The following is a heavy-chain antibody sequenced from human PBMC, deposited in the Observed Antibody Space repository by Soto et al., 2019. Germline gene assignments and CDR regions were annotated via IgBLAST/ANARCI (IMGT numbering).Heavy chain of an antibody. CDR3: ARFLLTNVFDY. J-gene: IGHJ4*02. Sequence: SETLSLTCTFSGCSISSYYWSWIRQPPGKGLEWIGYIYYSGSTNYNPSLKSRVTISVDTSKNQFSLKLSSVTAADTAVYYCARFLLTNVFDYWGQGTLVTVSS. V-gene: IGHV4-59*01. CDR1: GCSISSYY. CDR2: IYYSGST. D-gene: IGHD3-9*01.